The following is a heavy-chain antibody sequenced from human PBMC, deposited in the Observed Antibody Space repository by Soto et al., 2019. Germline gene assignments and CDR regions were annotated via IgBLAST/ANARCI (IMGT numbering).Heavy chain of an antibody. D-gene: IGHD6-19*01. J-gene: IGHJ4*02. CDR3: VKVAREQWPVTGDY. Sequence: QVQLVQSGVEVKKPGASVNVSCKASGYTFTGYGISWELQAPGQVLEWMGWISVNNGKTNYAQKFQGRVTMTTDTATSTAYMELRRIRSDDRAFYYGVKVAREQWPVTGDYWGQGTLVAVSS. V-gene: IGHV1-18*04. CDR2: ISVNNGKT. CDR1: GYTFTGYG.